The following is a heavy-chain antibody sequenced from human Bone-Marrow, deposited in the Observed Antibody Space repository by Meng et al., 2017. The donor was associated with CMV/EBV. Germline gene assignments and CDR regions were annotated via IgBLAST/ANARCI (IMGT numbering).Heavy chain of an antibody. J-gene: IGHJ4*02. V-gene: IGHV3-21*01. CDR1: GFTFSSYS. D-gene: IGHD2-15*01. CDR3: ARGGWYIDY. CDR2: ISSSSSYI. Sequence: ETLSLTCAASGFTFSSYSMNWVRQAPGKGLEWVSSISSSSSYIYYADSVKGRFTISRDNAKNSLYLQMNSLRAEDTAVYYCARGGWYIDYWGQGTLVTVSS.